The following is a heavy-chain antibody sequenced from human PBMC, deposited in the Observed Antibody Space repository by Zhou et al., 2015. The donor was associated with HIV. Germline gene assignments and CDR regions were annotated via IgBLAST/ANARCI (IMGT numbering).Heavy chain of an antibody. D-gene: IGHD5-18*01. CDR1: GGTFSSYA. Sequence: QVQLVQSGAEVKKPGSSVKVSCKASGGTFSSYAISWVRQAPGQGLEWMGGIIPIFGTANYAQKFQGRVTITADESTSTAYMELSSLRSEDTAVYYCARVQVDTATRGNAFDIWGQGTMVTVSS. CDR2: IIPIFGTA. CDR3: ARVQVDTATRGNAFDI. J-gene: IGHJ3*02. V-gene: IGHV1-69*12.